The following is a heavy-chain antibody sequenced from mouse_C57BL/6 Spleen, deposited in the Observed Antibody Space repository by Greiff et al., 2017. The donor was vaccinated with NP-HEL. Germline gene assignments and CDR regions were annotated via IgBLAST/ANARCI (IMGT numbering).Heavy chain of an antibody. J-gene: IGHJ2*01. V-gene: IGHV1-69*01. CDR3: ARYYYGSNLDY. CDR2: IDPSDSYT. Sequence: VQLQQSGAELVMPGASVKLSCKASGYTFTSYWMHWVKQRPGQGLEWIGEIDPSDSYTNYNQKFKGKSTLTVDKSSSTAYMQLSSLTSEDSAVYYCARYYYGSNLDYWGQGTTLTVSS. CDR1: GYTFTSYW. D-gene: IGHD1-1*01.